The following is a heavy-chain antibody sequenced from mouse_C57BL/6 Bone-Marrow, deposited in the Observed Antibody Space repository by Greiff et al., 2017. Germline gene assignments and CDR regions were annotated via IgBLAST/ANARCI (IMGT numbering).Heavy chain of an antibody. CDR3: AREVGLCHLYYAMGY. D-gene: IGHD1-1*02. CDR2: INPYNGGT. CDR1: GYTFTDYY. Sequence: EVQLQQSGPVLVKPGASVKMSCKASGYTFTDYYLNWVKQSHGKSLEWIGVINPYNGGTSYNQKFTGKATLTVDKASSSAYMDLNCLTSEDSAVYYCAREVGLCHLYYAMGYWGQGTSGTVSS. J-gene: IGHJ4*01. V-gene: IGHV1-19*01.